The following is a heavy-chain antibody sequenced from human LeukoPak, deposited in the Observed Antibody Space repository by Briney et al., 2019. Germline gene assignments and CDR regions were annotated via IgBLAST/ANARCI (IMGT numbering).Heavy chain of an antibody. D-gene: IGHD6-13*01. CDR1: GGSFSGYY. CDR2: INHSGST. V-gene: IGHV4-34*01. J-gene: IGHJ5*02. Sequence: SETLSLTCAVYGGSFSGYYWSWIRQPPGKGLEWIGEINHSGSTNYNPSLKSRVTISVDTSKNQFSLKLSSVTAADTAVYYCARGIPDSSSWAPGFDPRRQGTLVTVSS. CDR3: ARGIPDSSSWAPGFDP.